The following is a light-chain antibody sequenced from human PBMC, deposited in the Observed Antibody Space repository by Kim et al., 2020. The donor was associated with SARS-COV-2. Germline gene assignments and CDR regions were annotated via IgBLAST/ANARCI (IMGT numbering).Light chain of an antibody. CDR1: TVGVKT. Sequence: APVQTARSALGVNTVGVKTVHWYQQRPGEAPVRVIRYDVDRPSGSPERFSGSNSGNTATLTISRVAAGDEADYYCQVWDSSSDQVLFGGGTQLTVL. V-gene: IGLV3-21*04. J-gene: IGLJ2*01. CDR2: YDV. CDR3: QVWDSSSDQVL.